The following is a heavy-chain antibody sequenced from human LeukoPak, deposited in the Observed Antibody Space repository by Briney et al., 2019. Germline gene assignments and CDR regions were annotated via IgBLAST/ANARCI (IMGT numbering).Heavy chain of an antibody. CDR2: ISSSGSTI. CDR3: AREMGYYGSGSYYRLYYYYYMDV. D-gene: IGHD3-10*01. Sequence: GGSLRLSCAASGFTFSSYGMHWVRQAPGKGLEWVSYISSSGSTIYYADSVKGRFTISRDNAKNSLYLQMNSLRAEDTAVYYCAREMGYYGSGSYYRLYYYYYMDVWGKGTTVTVSS. V-gene: IGHV3-48*04. CDR1: GFTFSSYG. J-gene: IGHJ6*03.